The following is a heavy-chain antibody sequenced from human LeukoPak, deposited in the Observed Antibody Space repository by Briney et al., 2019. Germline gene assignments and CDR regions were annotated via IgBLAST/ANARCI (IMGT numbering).Heavy chain of an antibody. CDR2: ISSDGTTT. V-gene: IGHV3-74*01. D-gene: IGHD2-8*01. CDR3: ARDADGPGSLIDY. J-gene: IGHJ4*02. Sequence: PGGSLRLSCAASGFPFSIYWMQWVRQAPGEGLVWFSRISSDGTTTTYADSVKGRFTISRDNAKNTLYLEVRSLRAEDTAVYFCARDADGPGSLIDYWGQGTLVTVSS. CDR1: GFPFSIYW.